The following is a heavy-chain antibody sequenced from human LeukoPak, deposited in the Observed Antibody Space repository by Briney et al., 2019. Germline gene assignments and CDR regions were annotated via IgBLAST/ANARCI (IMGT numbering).Heavy chain of an antibody. D-gene: IGHD3-10*01. CDR2: IDPSDSYT. CDR1: GYSFTSYW. J-gene: IGHJ3*02. Sequence: GESLRISCKGSGYSFTSYWISWVRQMPGKGLEWMGRIDPSDSYTNYSPSFQGHVTISADKSISTAYLQWSSLKASDTAMYYCANLLWFGELPSNPSAFDIWGQGTMVTVSS. V-gene: IGHV5-10-1*01. CDR3: ANLLWFGELPSNPSAFDI.